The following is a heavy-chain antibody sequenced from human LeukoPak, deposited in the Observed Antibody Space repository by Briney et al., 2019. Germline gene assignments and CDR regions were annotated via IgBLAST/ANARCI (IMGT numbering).Heavy chain of an antibody. D-gene: IGHD2-15*01. V-gene: IGHV1-24*01. CDR2: FDPEDGET. CDR3: ATASLTGSAYYFDY. CDR1: GYTLTELS. J-gene: IGHJ4*02. Sequence: ASVKVSCKVSGYTLTELSMHWVRQAPGKGLEWMGGFDPEDGETIYAQKFQGRVTMTEDTSTDTAYMELSSLRSEDTAVYYCATASLTGSAYYFDYWGQETLVTVSS.